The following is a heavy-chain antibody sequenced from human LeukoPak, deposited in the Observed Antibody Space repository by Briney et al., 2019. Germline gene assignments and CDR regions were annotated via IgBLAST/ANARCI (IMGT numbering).Heavy chain of an antibody. CDR3: AKDYSNYEYYFDY. CDR2: ISGSGGST. CDR1: GFTFSSYA. Sequence: GGSLRLSCASSGFTFSSYAMSWVRQAPGKGLEWVSAISGSGGSTYYADSVKGRFTISRDNSKNTLYLQMNSLRAEDTAVYYCAKDYSNYEYYFDYWGQGTLVTVSS. J-gene: IGHJ4*02. V-gene: IGHV3-23*01. D-gene: IGHD4-11*01.